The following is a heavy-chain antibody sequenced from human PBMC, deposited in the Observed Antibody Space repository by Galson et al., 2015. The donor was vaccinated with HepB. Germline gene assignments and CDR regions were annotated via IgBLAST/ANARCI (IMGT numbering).Heavy chain of an antibody. CDR1: GYTFTSYG. CDR2: ISAYNGNT. CDR3: ARDLLMGRRYQSPSCWDY. D-gene: IGHD2-2*01. V-gene: IGHV1-18*01. Sequence: SVKVSCKASGYTFTSYGISWVRQAPGQGLEWMGWISAYNGNTNYAQKLQGRVTMTTDTSTSTAYMELRSLRSDDTAVYYCARDLLMGRRYQSPSCWDYWGQGTLVTVSS. J-gene: IGHJ4*02.